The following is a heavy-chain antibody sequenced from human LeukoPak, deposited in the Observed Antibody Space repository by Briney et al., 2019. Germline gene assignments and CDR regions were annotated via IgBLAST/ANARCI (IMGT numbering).Heavy chain of an antibody. CDR3: ARDRGDYFATPLDC. D-gene: IGHD3-10*01. J-gene: IGHJ4*02. Sequence: GGSLGLSCAASGFTFSTYSMNWVRQAPGKGLEWISYIHSYSNSMHLADSVKGRFTISRDNAKNSLYLQMNSLRVEDTAVYYCARDRGDYFATPLDCWGQGTLVTVSS. CDR1: GFTFSTYS. CDR2: IHSYSNSM. V-gene: IGHV3-48*01.